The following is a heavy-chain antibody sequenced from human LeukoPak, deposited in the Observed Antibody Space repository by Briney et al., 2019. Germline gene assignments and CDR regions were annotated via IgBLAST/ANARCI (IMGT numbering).Heavy chain of an antibody. D-gene: IGHD6-19*01. J-gene: IGHJ4*02. CDR1: GFTFTTYY. CDR3: ARGLIAVPGTVDF. Sequence: ASVKVSCKASGFTFTTYYIHWVRQAPGQGLEWMGVINPGGQSLSHAQKFQGRLTMTRDTSTSTVYMALSSLRSEDTAVYFCARGLIAVPGTVDFWGQGTLVTVAS. V-gene: IGHV1-46*01. CDR2: INPGGQSL.